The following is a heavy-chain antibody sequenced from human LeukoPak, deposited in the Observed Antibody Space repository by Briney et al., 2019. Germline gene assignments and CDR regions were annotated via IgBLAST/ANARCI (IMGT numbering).Heavy chain of an antibody. CDR2: IYSGGST. D-gene: IGHD2-21*02. J-gene: IGHJ3*02. Sequence: GGSLRLSCTASGFIFGDYVMSWVRQAPGKGLEWVSVIYSGGSTYYADSVKGRFTISRDNSKNTLYLQMNSLRAEDTAVYYCARVGVTHIDAFDIWGQGTMVTVSS. V-gene: IGHV3-66*01. CDR1: GFIFGDYV. CDR3: ARVGVTHIDAFDI.